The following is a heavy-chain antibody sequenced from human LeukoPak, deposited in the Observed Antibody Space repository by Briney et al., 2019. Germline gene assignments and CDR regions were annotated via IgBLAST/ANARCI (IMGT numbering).Heavy chain of an antibody. D-gene: IGHD6-13*01. J-gene: IGHJ6*03. CDR1: GYTFTGYY. Sequence: GASVKVSCKASGYTFTGYYMHWVRQAPGQGLEWMGWINPNSGGTNYAQKFQGRVTMTRDTSISTAYMELSRLRSDDTAVYYCARVVEAGAAGYYMDVWGKGTTVTVSS. V-gene: IGHV1-2*02. CDR3: ARVVEAGAAGYYMDV. CDR2: INPNSGGT.